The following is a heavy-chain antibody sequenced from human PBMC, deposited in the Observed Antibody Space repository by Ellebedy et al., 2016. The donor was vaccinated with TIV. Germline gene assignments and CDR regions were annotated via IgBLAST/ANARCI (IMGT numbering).Heavy chain of an antibody. CDR1: GFTVSSNY. Sequence: GESLKISCAASGFTVSSNYMSWVRQAPGKGLEWVSVIYSGGSTSYADSVKGRFTISRHNSKNTLYLQMNSLRAEDTAVYYCARDKVDSGSYLGGNNYYYGMDVWGQGTTVTVSS. D-gene: IGHD1-26*01. V-gene: IGHV3-53*04. J-gene: IGHJ6*02. CDR2: IYSGGST. CDR3: ARDKVDSGSYLGGNNYYYGMDV.